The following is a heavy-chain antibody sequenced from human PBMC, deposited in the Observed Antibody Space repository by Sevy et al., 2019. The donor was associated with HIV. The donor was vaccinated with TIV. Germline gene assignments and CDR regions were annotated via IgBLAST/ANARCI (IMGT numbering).Heavy chain of an antibody. Sequence: GGYLRLSCAASGFSVSSNYMSWVRQAPGKGLEWVSVIYTGGSAYSADSVKGRFTISRDNSKNTLYLQMDSLRAEDTAVYYCARRGRGSSPTRFDYWGQGTLVTVS. CDR1: GFSVSSNY. CDR3: ARRGRGSSPTRFDY. J-gene: IGHJ4*02. V-gene: IGHV3-53*01. CDR2: IYTGGSA. D-gene: IGHD1-26*01.